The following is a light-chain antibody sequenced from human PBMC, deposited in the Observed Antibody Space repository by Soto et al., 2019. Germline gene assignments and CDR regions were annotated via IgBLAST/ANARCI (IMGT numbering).Light chain of an antibody. CDR1: QDIRDY. V-gene: IGKV1-8*01. CDR2: AAS. Sequence: AIRMTQSPSSLSASTGDRVTITCRASQDIRDYLVWCQQKPGKAPKVLIHAASTLQGGVSSRFSGSRSGTDFTLTINSLQPEDFATYYCQHYYTYPWTFGQGTKVEV. CDR3: QHYYTYPWT. J-gene: IGKJ1*01.